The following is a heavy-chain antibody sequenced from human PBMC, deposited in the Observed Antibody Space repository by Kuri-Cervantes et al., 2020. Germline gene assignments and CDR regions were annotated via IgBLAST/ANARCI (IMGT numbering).Heavy chain of an antibody. CDR2: IIPIFGTA. V-gene: IGHV1-69*05. CDR1: GGTFSSYA. J-gene: IGHJ6*03. CDR3: ARRDYYYYYMDV. Sequence: SVKVSCKASGGTFSSYAISWVRQAPGQGLEWMGGIIPIFGTANYAQKFQGRVTITTDESTSTAYMELSRLRSDDTAVYYCARRDYYYYYMDVWGKGTTVTVSS.